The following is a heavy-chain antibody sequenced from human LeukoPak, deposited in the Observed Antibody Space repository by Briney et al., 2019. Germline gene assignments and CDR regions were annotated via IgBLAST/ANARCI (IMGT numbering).Heavy chain of an antibody. CDR3: ATEVPNGYSFNY. CDR1: GGTFSSYA. V-gene: IGHV1-69*04. J-gene: IGHJ4*02. D-gene: IGHD2-8*01. CDR2: IIPIFGIA. Sequence: SVKVSCKASGGTFSSYAISWVRQAPGQGLEWMGRIIPIFGIADYAQKFQGRVTITADKSTSTAYMELSSLRSEDTAVYYCATEVPNGYSFNYWGQGTLVTVSS.